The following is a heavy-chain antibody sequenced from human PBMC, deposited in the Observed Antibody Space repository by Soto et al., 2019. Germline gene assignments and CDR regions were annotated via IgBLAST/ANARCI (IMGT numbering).Heavy chain of an antibody. CDR2: INPDNVNT. Sequence: QVQLVQSGAEVRKPGASVNISCRASGFSFSDNLINWVRQAPGQSLEWMVWINPDNVNTRYSQTFQGRVTISRHSSASIAYVEGIELTSEYTSVDYCARDILSVGPRANDAFDVWGQGTMVTVSS. D-gene: IGHD2-8*02. CDR1: GFSFSDNL. CDR3: ARDILSVGPRANDAFDV. J-gene: IGHJ3*01. V-gene: IGHV1-3*01.